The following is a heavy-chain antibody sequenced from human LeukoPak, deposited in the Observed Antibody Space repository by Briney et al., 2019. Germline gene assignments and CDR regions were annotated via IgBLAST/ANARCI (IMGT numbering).Heavy chain of an antibody. V-gene: IGHV4-59*01. CDR3: ARVENSSSWSWFDP. Sequence: SETLSLTCTVSGGSISSYYWSWLRQPPGKGLEWIGYIYYSGSTNYNPSLKSRVTISVDTSKNQFSLKLSSVTAADTAVYYCARVENSSSWSWFDPWGQGTLVTVSS. CDR1: GGSISSYY. CDR2: IYYSGST. J-gene: IGHJ5*02. D-gene: IGHD6-13*01.